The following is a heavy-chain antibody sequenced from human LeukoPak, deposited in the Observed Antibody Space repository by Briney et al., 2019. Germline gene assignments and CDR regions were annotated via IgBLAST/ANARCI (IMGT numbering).Heavy chain of an antibody. Sequence: PSETLSLICTVSGGSISSSSYYWGWIRQPPGKGLEWIGSIYYSGSTYYNPSLKSRVTISVDTSKNQFSLKLSSVTAADTAVYYCAREGADSTSNTEIGNNWFDPWGQGTLVTVSS. CDR3: AREGADSTSNTEIGNNWFDP. D-gene: IGHD2-2*01. J-gene: IGHJ5*02. CDR1: GGSISSSSYY. CDR2: IYYSGST. V-gene: IGHV4-39*02.